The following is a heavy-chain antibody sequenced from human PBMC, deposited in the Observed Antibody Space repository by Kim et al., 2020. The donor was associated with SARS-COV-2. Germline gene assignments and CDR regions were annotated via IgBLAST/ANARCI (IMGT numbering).Heavy chain of an antibody. CDR2: INHSGST. CDR3: ARGGTPRRDYDYVWGSYRPNPPRNWFDP. CDR1: GGSFSGYY. Sequence: SETLSLTCAXYGGSFSGYYWSWIRQPPGKGLEWIGEINHSGSTNYNPSLKSRVTISVDTSKNQFSLKLSSVTAADTAVYYWARGGTPRRDYDYVWGSYRPNPPRNWFDPWGQGTLVTVSS. D-gene: IGHD3-16*02. V-gene: IGHV4-34*01. J-gene: IGHJ5*02.